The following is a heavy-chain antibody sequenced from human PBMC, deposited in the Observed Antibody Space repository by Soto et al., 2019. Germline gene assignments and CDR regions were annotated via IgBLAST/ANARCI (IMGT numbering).Heavy chain of an antibody. CDR2: INHSGST. Sequence: PSETLSLTCAVYGGSFSGYYWSWIRQPPGKGLEWIGEINHSGSTNYNPSLKSRVTISVDTSKNQFSLKLSSVTAADTAVYYCARSSSIAARRPSYYYSGMDVWGQGTTVTVSS. CDR1: GGSFSGYY. V-gene: IGHV4-34*01. J-gene: IGHJ6*02. CDR3: ARSSSIAARRPSYYYSGMDV. D-gene: IGHD6-6*01.